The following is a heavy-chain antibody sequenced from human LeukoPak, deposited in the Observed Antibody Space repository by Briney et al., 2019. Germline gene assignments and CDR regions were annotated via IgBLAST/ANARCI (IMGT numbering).Heavy chain of an antibody. CDR2: INPDGGST. CDR3: TRDLVGPTGFAY. J-gene: IGHJ4*02. Sequence: ASVRVSCKASGNTFTSSRMHWARQAPGQGLEWVGVINPDGGSTVYAQKFQGRVAMTRDTSTNTVYMDLASLTSEDTAAYYCTRDLVGPTGFAYWGQGTLVTVSS. V-gene: IGHV1-46*01. CDR1: GNTFTSSR. D-gene: IGHD1-26*01.